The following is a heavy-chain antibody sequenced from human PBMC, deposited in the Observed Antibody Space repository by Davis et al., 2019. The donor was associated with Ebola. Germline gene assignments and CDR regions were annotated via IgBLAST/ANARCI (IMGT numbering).Heavy chain of an antibody. V-gene: IGHV3-74*03. CDR3: ARDTRPLYYDSSGYYL. Sequence: HTGGSLRLSCAASGFTFSSYWMHWVRQAPGKGLVWVSCINRDGSTTTYADSVKGRFTISRDNAKNSLYLQMNSLRAEDTAVYYCARDTRPLYYDSSGYYLWGQGTLVTVSS. J-gene: IGHJ1*01. CDR2: INRDGSTT. D-gene: IGHD3-22*01. CDR1: GFTFSSYW.